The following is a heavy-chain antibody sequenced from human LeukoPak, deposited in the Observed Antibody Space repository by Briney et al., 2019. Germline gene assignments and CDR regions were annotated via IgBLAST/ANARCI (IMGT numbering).Heavy chain of an antibody. V-gene: IGHV3-23*01. CDR2: ISGSGGST. CDR1: GFTFSSYA. J-gene: IGHJ4*02. D-gene: IGHD2-2*01. Sequence: GGSLRLSCAASGFTFSSYAMSWVRQAPGKGLEWVSAISGSGGSTYYADSVKGRFTISGDNSKNTLYLQMNSLRAEDTAVYYCARRMGYCSGTSCYGNGGYFDYWGQGTLVTVSS. CDR3: ARRMGYCSGTSCYGNGGYFDY.